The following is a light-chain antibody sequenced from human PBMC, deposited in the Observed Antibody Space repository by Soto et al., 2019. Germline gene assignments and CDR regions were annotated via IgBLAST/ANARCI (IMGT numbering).Light chain of an antibody. V-gene: IGKV3D-20*01. CDR2: DTS. CDR3: QYYGSSPT. J-gene: IGKJ5*01. CDR1: HSINSNY. Sequence: EIVLTQSPATLSLSPGERATLSCGASHSINSNYLAWYQQKPGLAPRLVIYDTSRRAPGIPDRLSGSWSGTYFTLTISRLESEDSASYYCQYYGSSPTFGRGTRLEIK.